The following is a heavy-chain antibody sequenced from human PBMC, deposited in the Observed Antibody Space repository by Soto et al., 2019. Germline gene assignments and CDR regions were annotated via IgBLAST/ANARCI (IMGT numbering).Heavy chain of an antibody. D-gene: IGHD2-15*01. CDR3: ARDIVVVVAATPFYYYGMDV. V-gene: IGHV1-69*13. Sequence: GASVKLSCKASGGTFSSYAISWVRQAPGQGLEWMGGIIPIFGTANYAQKFQGRVTITADESTSTAYMKLSSLRSEDTAVYYCARDIVVVVAATPFYYYGMDVWGQGTTVTVSS. J-gene: IGHJ6*02. CDR2: IIPIFGTA. CDR1: GGTFSSYA.